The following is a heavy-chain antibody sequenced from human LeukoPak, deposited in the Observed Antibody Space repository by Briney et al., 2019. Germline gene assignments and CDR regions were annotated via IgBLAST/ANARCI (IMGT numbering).Heavy chain of an antibody. CDR1: GGSISSYY. V-gene: IGHV4-59*01. J-gene: IGHJ5*02. CDR3: ARGGITMVRGPNWFDP. CDR2: IYYSGST. D-gene: IGHD3-10*01. Sequence: PSETLSLTCTVSGGSISSYYWSWIRQPPGKGLEWIGYIYYSGSTNYNPSLKSRVTISVDTSKNQFSLKLSSVTAADTAVYYCARGGITMVRGPNWFDPWGQGTLVTVSS.